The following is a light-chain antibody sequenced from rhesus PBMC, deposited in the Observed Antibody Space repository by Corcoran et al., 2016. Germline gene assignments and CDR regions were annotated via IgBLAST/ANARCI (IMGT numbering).Light chain of an antibody. J-gene: IGKJ1*01. CDR1: QNIYSN. CDR2: AAS. Sequence: DIHLTQSPSALSASVGGRVTISCRASQNIYSNLAWFQQKPGKAPRLLINAASRLETGIPSRFSGSGSGADFTLTISSLQPEVAAIYICQHYYGGTRTFGQGTKVEIK. V-gene: IGKV1-44*01. CDR3: QHYYGGTRT.